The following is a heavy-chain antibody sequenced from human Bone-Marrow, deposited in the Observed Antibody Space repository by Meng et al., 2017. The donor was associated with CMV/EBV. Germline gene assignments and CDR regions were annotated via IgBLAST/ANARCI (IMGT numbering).Heavy chain of an antibody. V-gene: IGHV3-30*02. CDR3: AKDREFLGYCGSTSCYKGGFDP. D-gene: IGHD2-2*02. Sequence: GESLKISCAGSGFTFSSYGMHWVRQAPGKGLEWVAFIRYDGSNKYYADSVKGRFTISRDNSKNTLYLQMSSLRAEDRAVYYCAKDREFLGYCGSTSCYKGGFDPWGQGTLVTVSS. J-gene: IGHJ5*02. CDR2: IRYDGSNK. CDR1: GFTFSSYG.